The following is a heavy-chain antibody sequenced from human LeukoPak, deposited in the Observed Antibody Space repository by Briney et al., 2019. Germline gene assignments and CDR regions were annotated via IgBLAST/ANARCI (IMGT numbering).Heavy chain of an antibody. CDR1: GGSISSGGYY. Sequence: SETLSLTCAVSGGSISSGGYYWSWIRQPPGKGLEWIGYIYYSGSTNYNPSLKSRVTISVDTSKNQFSLKLSSVTAADTAVYYCAKGRWAVTTYGGAFDIWGQGTMVTVSS. J-gene: IGHJ3*02. V-gene: IGHV4-61*08. CDR2: IYYSGST. D-gene: IGHD4-17*01. CDR3: AKGRWAVTTYGGAFDI.